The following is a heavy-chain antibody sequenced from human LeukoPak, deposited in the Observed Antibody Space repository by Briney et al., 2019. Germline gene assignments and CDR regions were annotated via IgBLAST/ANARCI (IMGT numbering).Heavy chain of an antibody. Sequence: GGSLRLSCTASGFTFGDYAMSWVRQAPGKGLEWVSSISSSSSYIYYADSVKGRFTISRDNAKNSLYLQMNSLRAEDTAVYYCARDTPRYCSGGSCYSEPTWGQGTLVTVSS. D-gene: IGHD2-15*01. CDR2: ISSSSSYI. CDR1: GFTFGDYA. V-gene: IGHV3-21*01. CDR3: ARDTPRYCSGGSCYSEPT. J-gene: IGHJ5*02.